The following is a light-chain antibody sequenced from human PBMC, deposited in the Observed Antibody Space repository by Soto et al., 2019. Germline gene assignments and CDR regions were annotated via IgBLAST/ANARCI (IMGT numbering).Light chain of an antibody. CDR2: EVT. V-gene: IGLV2-14*01. J-gene: IGLJ3*02. CDR3: SSYTDSSTV. Sequence: QSVLTQPASVSGSPGQWITISCTGTTSDVGGYNYVSWYQQHPGKAPKLMIYEVTNRPSGVSNRFSGSKSGNTASLTISGLQAEDEADYYCSSYTDSSTVFGGGTKVTVL. CDR1: TSDVGGYNY.